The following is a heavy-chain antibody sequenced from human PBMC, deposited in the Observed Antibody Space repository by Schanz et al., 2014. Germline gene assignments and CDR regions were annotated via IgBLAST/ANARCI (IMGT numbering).Heavy chain of an antibody. CDR2: VSRSTPDI. CDR1: GFTFSSYA. Sequence: EVQLLESGGGLVQPGGSLRLSCAASGFTFSSYAMSWVRQAPGKGLEWVSYVSRSTPDIYYADSVKGRFTISRDNSKNTLYLQMNSLRPEDTAVYYCAASSGWHPSTDYWGQGTLVTVSS. CDR3: AASSGWHPSTDY. J-gene: IGHJ4*02. V-gene: IGHV3-23*01. D-gene: IGHD6-19*01.